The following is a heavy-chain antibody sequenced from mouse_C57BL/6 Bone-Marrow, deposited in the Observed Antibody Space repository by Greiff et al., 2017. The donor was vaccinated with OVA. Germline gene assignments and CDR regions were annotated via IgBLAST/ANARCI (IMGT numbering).Heavy chain of an antibody. V-gene: IGHV3-6*01. J-gene: IGHJ2*01. CDR2: ISYDGSN. CDR3: ARDRDWVGYFDC. CDR1: GYSITSGYY. D-gene: IGHD4-1*01. Sequence: VQLKESGPGLVKPSQSLSLTCSVTGYSITSGYYWNWIRQFPGNKLEWMGYISYDGSNNYNPSLKNRISITRDTSKNQFFLKLNSVTTEDTATCYCARDRDWVGYFDCWGQGTTLTVSS.